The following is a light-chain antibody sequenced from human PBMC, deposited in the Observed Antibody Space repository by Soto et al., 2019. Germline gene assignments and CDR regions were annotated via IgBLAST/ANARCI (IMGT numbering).Light chain of an antibody. CDR1: QGVTTN. Sequence: EIVMTQSPAPPFLSPGGRGTPSRRAGQGVTTNFAWYQQKSGQSPRLLIYDVSTRATGVPARFSGTGSETDFTLTISGLQSDDSAVYFCQQYNNWPFSFGQGTRLEIK. CDR3: QQYNNWPFS. V-gene: IGKV3-15*01. J-gene: IGKJ5*01. CDR2: DVS.